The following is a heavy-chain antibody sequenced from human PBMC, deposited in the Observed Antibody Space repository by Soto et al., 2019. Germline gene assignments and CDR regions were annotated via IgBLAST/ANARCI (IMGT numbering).Heavy chain of an antibody. V-gene: IGHV3-53*01. CDR3: ARAMGVSNYYFYGIDV. D-gene: IGHD3-10*01. CDR2: LYPGGNL. J-gene: IGHJ6*02. Sequence: GGSLRLSCAASGFTVSTNYMTWVRQAPGKGLEWVSVLYPGGNLYYAESVKGRSTISRDESKNTLFLQMNSLRAEDTATYFCARAMGVSNYYFYGIDVWGQGTTVTVSS. CDR1: GFTVSTNY.